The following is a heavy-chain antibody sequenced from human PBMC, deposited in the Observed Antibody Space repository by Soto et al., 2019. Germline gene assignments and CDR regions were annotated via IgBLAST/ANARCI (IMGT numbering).Heavy chain of an antibody. CDR3: AREVRYFDHKAPSFDP. V-gene: IGHV1-3*01. D-gene: IGHD3-9*01. Sequence: GASVKVSCKASGYTFTSYAMHWVRQAPGQRLEWMGWINAGNGNTKYSQKFQGRVAITRDTSASTAYMELSSLRSEDTAVYYCAREVRYFDHKAPSFDPWGQGTLVTVSS. CDR1: GYTFTSYA. J-gene: IGHJ5*02. CDR2: INAGNGNT.